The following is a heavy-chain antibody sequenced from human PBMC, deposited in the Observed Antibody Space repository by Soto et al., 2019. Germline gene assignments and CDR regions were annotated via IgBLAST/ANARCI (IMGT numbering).Heavy chain of an antibody. CDR2: IHSSGSP. CDR3: ARNLPAATSEEVFDY. D-gene: IGHD2-2*01. CDR1: GASISSGDYY. V-gene: IGHV4-31*03. J-gene: IGHJ4*02. Sequence: QVQLQESGPGLVKPSQTLSLTCTVSGASISSGDYYWSWIRQHPGKGLEWIGYIHSSGSPFYNPSLKSRVSISVDTSKKQFSLNLKSVTAADSDVYYCARNLPAATSEEVFDYWGQGTLVTVSS.